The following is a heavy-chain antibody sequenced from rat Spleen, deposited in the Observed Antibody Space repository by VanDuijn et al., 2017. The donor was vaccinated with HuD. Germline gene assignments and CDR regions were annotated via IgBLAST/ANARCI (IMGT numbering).Heavy chain of an antibody. CDR1: GHSITSSYR. CDR2: INSAGTT. V-gene: IGHV3-3*01. J-gene: IGHJ3*01. D-gene: IGHD1-1*01. CDR3: ARSDGVHYYLPLAD. Sequence: EVQLQESGPGPVKVSESLSLTCSVTGHSITSSYRWNWIRKFPGNKLEWMGYINSAGTTNYNPSLKSRISITRDTSKNHFFLQVNSVSSEGTATYYGARSDGVHYYLPLADWGQGTLVTASS.